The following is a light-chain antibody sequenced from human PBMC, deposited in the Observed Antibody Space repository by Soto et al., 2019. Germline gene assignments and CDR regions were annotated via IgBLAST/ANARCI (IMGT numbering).Light chain of an antibody. V-gene: IGLV2-14*01. CDR3: SLYTSSDTPYV. CDR1: SSDVGAYDY. Sequence: QSALTQPASVSGSPGQSITMSCTGTSSDVGAYDYVSWYQQHPDKAPKLIIYVVSNRPSGVSNRSSGSKSGNTASLTISGLQAEDEADYYCSLYTSSDTPYVFGTGTKLTVL. CDR2: VVS. J-gene: IGLJ1*01.